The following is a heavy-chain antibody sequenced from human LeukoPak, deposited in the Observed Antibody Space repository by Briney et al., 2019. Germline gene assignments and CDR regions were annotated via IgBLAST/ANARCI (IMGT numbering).Heavy chain of an antibody. CDR3: ARDELLTTVTTVDYYYYYGMDV. V-gene: IGHV3-23*01. CDR1: GFTLSSYA. CDR2: ISGSAGST. J-gene: IGHJ6*02. D-gene: IGHD4-4*01. Sequence: GGSLRLSCAASGFTLSSYAMSWVRQAPGKELEWVPAISGSAGSTYYADSVKGRFTISRDNSKNTLYLQMNSLRSEDTAVYYCARDELLTTVTTVDYYYYYGMDVWGQGTTVTVSS.